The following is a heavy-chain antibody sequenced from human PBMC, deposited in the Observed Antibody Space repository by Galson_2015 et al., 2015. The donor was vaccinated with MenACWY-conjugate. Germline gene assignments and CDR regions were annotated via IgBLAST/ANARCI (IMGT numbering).Heavy chain of an antibody. V-gene: IGHV3-11*06. J-gene: IGHJ6*02. CDR3: ARIEAYGMDV. Sequence: SLRLSCAASAFTFSDYYMTWLRQAPGKGLEWVSHISSSSGYRNYADSVKGRFTISRDNARNLLYLQMNSLRPEDTAVYYCARIEAYGMDVWGQGTTVTVSS. CDR2: ISSSSGYR. D-gene: IGHD2-21*01. CDR1: AFTFSDYY.